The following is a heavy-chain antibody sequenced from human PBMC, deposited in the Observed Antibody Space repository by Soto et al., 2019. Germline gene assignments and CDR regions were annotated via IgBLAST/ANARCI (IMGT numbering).Heavy chain of an antibody. Sequence: ASVKVSCKASGYTFTGYYMHWVRQAPGQGLEWMGWINPNSGGTNYAQKFQGRVTMTRDTSISTAYMELSRLRSDDTAVYYCARDPGSARILYYYYGMDVWGQGTTVTASS. D-gene: IGHD5-18*01. CDR1: GYTFTGYY. V-gene: IGHV1-2*02. CDR2: INPNSGGT. J-gene: IGHJ6*02. CDR3: ARDPGSARILYYYYGMDV.